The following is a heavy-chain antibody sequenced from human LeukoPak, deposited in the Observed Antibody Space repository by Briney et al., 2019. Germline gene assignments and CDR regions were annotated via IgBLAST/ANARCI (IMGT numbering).Heavy chain of an antibody. CDR3: AREQVVINAFDI. CDR1: GFTFSSYS. J-gene: IGHJ3*02. CDR2: ISSSSSYI. Sequence: GGSLRLSCAASGFTFSSYSMNWVRQAPGKGLEWVSSISSSSSYIYYADSVKGRFTISRDNAKNSLYLQMNSLRAEDTAVYYCAREQVVINAFDIWGQGTVVTVSS. D-gene: IGHD3-22*01. V-gene: IGHV3-21*01.